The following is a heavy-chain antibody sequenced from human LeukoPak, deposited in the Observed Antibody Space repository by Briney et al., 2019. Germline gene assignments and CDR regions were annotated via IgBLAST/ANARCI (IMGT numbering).Heavy chain of an antibody. CDR2: ISYDGSNK. Sequence: GRSLRLSCAASGFTFSSYAMHWVRQAPGKGLEWVAVISYDGSNKYYADSVKGRFTISRDNSKNTLYLQMNSLRAEDTAVYYCAREAYSSSWPYYYYYMDVWGKGTTVTVSS. D-gene: IGHD6-13*01. CDR1: GFTFSSYA. CDR3: AREAYSSSWPYYYYYMDV. V-gene: IGHV3-30-3*01. J-gene: IGHJ6*03.